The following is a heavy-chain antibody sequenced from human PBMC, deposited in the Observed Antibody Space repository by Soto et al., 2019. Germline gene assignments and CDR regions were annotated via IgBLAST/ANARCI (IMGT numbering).Heavy chain of an antibody. D-gene: IGHD3-3*01. CDR3: ARDRSYALLEWSTSDYYGKDV. CDR2: ISTSNGYT. V-gene: IGHV1-18*01. CDR1: GYSFSTYG. J-gene: IGHJ6*02. Sequence: QVQLVQSAGEVNEPGASLKVACKASGYSFSTYGISWVRQAPGQGLEWMGWISTSNGYTNYAQKFQGRFSMTTETSTNTAYMEVRSLRSDDTAFYLCARDRSYALLEWSTSDYYGKDVWDQGTSVTVSS.